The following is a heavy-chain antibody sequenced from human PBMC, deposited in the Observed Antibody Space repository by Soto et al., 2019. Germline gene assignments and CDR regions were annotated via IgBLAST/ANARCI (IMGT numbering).Heavy chain of an antibody. CDR3: ARDHLILPAHDFFYGSDV. CDR2: IPQDGVDG. D-gene: IGHD2-21*02. J-gene: IGHJ6*02. CDR1: GFTFSMYS. Sequence: LRLSCEVSGFTFSMYSMSWVRQSPGKGLEWVAKIPQDGVDGHYADSVKGRFTISRDNGKNSLYLQLNNLRAEDTAVYYCARDHLILPAHDFFYGSDVWGRGATVTVSS. V-gene: IGHV3-7*03.